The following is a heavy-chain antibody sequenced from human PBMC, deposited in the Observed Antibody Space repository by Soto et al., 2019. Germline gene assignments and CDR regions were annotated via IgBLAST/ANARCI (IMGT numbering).Heavy chain of an antibody. V-gene: IGHV3-9*01. D-gene: IGHD6-19*01. CDR1: GFKFEDYA. CDR3: AKAGCSDANCHFWALES. Sequence: EMQLVESGGGLVPPGRSLRLSCAGFGFKFEDYAMHWVRQVPGEGLEWVSYINWNSGKVKYADSVKGRFTISRDNAKNSLYLHMTSLKSADTALYYCAKAGCSDANCHFWALESWGQGTLVSVSS. CDR2: INWNSGKV. J-gene: IGHJ4*02.